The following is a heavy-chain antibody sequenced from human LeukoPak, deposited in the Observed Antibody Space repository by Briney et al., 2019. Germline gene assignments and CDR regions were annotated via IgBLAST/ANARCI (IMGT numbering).Heavy chain of an antibody. Sequence: SETLSLTCTVSGGSISSSSYYWGWIRQPPGKGLEWIGSIYYSGSTYYNPSLKSRVTISVDTSKNQFSLKLSSVTAADTAVYYCARRRRRCSGGSCYQFDYWGQGTLLTVSS. V-gene: IGHV4-39*01. CDR2: IYYSGST. J-gene: IGHJ4*02. D-gene: IGHD2-15*01. CDR1: GGSISSSSYY. CDR3: ARRRRRCSGGSCYQFDY.